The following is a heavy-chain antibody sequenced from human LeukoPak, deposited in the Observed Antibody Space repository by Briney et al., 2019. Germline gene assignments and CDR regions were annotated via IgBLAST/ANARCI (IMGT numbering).Heavy chain of an antibody. CDR2: ISAYNGNT. CDR1: GYTFTSYG. J-gene: IGHJ4*02. D-gene: IGHD3-22*01. V-gene: IGHV1-18*01. CDR3: ARDWYYYYDSSGLDY. Sequence: ASVKVSCEASGYTFTSYGISWVRQAPGQELEWMGWISAYNGNTNYAQKLQGRFTMTTDTSTSTAYMELRSLRSDDTAVYYCARDWYYYYDSSGLDYWGQGTLVTVSS.